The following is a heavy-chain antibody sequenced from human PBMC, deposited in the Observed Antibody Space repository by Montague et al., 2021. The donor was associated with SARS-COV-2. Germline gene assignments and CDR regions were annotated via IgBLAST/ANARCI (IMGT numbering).Heavy chain of an antibody. V-gene: IGHV4-59*01. CDR3: ARAAGYNWNYGYNWFDP. Sequence: SETLSLTCTVSGGSISSYYWSWIRQPPGKGLEWIGYIYYNGSTXXXPSXXXRVTISVDTSKNQFSLKLSSVTAADTAVYYCARAAGYNWNYGYNWFDPWGQGTLVTVSS. CDR1: GGSISSYY. D-gene: IGHD1-7*01. CDR2: IYYNGST. J-gene: IGHJ5*02.